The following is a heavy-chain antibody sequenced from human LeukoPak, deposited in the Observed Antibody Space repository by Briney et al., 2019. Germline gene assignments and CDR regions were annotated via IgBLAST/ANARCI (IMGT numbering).Heavy chain of an antibody. J-gene: IGHJ4*02. CDR1: GFTFNTYA. CDR2: ISWNSGSI. Sequence: PGGSLRLSCAASGFTFNTYAMHWVRQAPGKGLEWVSGISWNSGSIGYADSVKGRFTISRDNAKNSLYLQMNSLRAEDTALYYCAKDNWFGEEAGFGRGMIPPYYFDYWGQGTLVTVSS. D-gene: IGHD3-10*01. CDR3: AKDNWFGEEAGFGRGMIPPYYFDY. V-gene: IGHV3-9*01.